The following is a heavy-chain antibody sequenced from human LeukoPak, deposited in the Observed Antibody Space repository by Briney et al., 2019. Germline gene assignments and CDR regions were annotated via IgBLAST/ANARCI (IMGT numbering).Heavy chain of an antibody. CDR3: ARLPRRPDYYYYGMDV. V-gene: IGHV1-69*13. CDR2: IIPIFGTA. J-gene: IGHJ6*02. Sequence: SVKVSCKASGGTFSSYAISWVRQAPGQGLEWMGGIIPIFGTANYAQKFQGRVTITADESTSTAYMELSSLRSEDTAVYYCARLPRRPDYYYYGMDVWGQGTTVTVSS. CDR1: GGTFSSYA. D-gene: IGHD1-1*01.